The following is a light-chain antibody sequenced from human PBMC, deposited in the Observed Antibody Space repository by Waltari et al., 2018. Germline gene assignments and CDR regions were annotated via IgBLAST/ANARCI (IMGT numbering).Light chain of an antibody. V-gene: IGLV2-14*03. CDR3: SSYISSSTLEL. CDR2: DVS. Sequence: QSALTQSASVSGSPGQSITISCPGTSSDVGGYNYVSWYQQHPGKAPKLMIYDVSNRPSGVSNRFSGSKSGNTASLTISGLQAEDEADYYCSSYISSSTLELFGGGTSLTVL. CDR1: SSDVGGYNY. J-gene: IGLJ2*01.